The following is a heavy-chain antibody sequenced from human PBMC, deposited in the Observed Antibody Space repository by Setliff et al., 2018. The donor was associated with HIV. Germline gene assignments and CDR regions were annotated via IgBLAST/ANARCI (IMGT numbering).Heavy chain of an antibody. J-gene: IGHJ4*02. CDR3: ARAYNVYDYRSDSSGYDY. V-gene: IGHV3-21*04. Sequence: PGGSLRLSCAASGFVFSKYTMNWVRQTPGKGLEWVSSISSSSRFIYYVDSVKGRFIASTDNAKNSLFLQMNSLKAEDTAVYYCARAYNVYDYRSDSSGYDYWGQGTLVTVSS. CDR1: GFVFSKYT. CDR2: ISSSSRFI. D-gene: IGHD3-22*01.